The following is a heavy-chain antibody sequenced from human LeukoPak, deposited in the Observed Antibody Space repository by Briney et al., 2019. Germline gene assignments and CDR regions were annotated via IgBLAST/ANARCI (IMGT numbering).Heavy chain of an antibody. V-gene: IGHV4-34*01. CDR3: SRGEDASKVGNY. CDR2: IHPSGST. Sequence: SETLSLTCTVSGGSISSYYLTWIRRPPGKGLEWIGEIHPSGSTNYNPSFGSRLSISADTSKNQFFLKLNSVTAADTAVYYCSRGEDASKVGNYWGQGTLVTVSS. D-gene: IGHD7-27*01. J-gene: IGHJ4*02. CDR1: GGSISSYY.